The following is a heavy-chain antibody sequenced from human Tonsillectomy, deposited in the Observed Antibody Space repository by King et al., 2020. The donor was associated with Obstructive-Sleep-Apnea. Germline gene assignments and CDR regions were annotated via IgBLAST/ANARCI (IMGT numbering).Heavy chain of an antibody. CDR3: ARVPSHYYGSRSHPTEDYFDY. V-gene: IGHV4-31*11. CDR2: SYYTGTA. CDR1: GDSVGRRGYY. J-gene: IGHJ4*02. D-gene: IGHD3-10*01. Sequence: VQLQESGPGLVKPSQTLSLSCAVSGDSVGRRGYYWSWIRQHPGKGLEWIGYSYYTGTAYYNPSLRSRASISVDTSKNPFSLELTSVTAADTAVYYCARVPSHYYGSRSHPTEDYFDYWGPGTLVTVSS.